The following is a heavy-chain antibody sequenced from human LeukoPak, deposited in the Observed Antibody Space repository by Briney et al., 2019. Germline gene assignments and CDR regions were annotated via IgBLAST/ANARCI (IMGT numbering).Heavy chain of an antibody. J-gene: IGHJ4*02. CDR3: ARGGGSPEF. Sequence: SETLSLTCSVSGGSISSYYWSWIRQPPGKGLEWIGYIYYSGSTKYNPSLEGRVPISVDTSKSQFSLKLSSVTTADTAVYYCARGGGSPEFWGQGTQVTVSS. D-gene: IGHD1-26*01. CDR2: IYYSGST. V-gene: IGHV4-59*01. CDR1: GGSISSYY.